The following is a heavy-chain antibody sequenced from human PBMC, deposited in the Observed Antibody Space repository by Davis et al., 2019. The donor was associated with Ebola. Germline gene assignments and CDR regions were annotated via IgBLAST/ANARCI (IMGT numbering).Heavy chain of an antibody. J-gene: IGHJ4*02. V-gene: IGHV1-2*02. D-gene: IGHD3-22*01. CDR2: INLKNGGT. CDR3: ARVRSSYDSSLQAVDY. Sequence: ASVKVSCKASGYTFTGYYMHWVRQAPGQGLEWMGGINLKNGGTNYAQKFQGRVTMTRDTSISTVYMELGRLRSEDTAVYYCARVRSSYDSSLQAVDYWGPGTLVTVSS. CDR1: GYTFTGYY.